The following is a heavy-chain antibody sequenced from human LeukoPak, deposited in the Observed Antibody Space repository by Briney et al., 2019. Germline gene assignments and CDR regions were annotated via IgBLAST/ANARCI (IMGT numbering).Heavy chain of an antibody. Sequence: GGSLRLSCAPSRYTFRKYGTYWVREALDKGLEWVSVIWYDESKKYYGESVKGRFTISRDTSKNTLYLQMNSLRVEDTAVYFCARDGGAGLDYWGQGILVTVSS. CDR1: RYTFRKYG. CDR2: IWYDESKK. V-gene: IGHV3-33*07. CDR3: ARDGGAGLDY. D-gene: IGHD2-15*01. J-gene: IGHJ4*02.